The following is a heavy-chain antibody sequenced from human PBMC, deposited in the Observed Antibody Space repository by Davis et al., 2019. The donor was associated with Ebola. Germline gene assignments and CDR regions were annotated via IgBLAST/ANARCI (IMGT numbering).Heavy chain of an antibody. J-gene: IGHJ4*02. Sequence: GESLKISCPASGFTFSSYGMHWVRQAPGKGLEWVAVIWYDGSNKYYADSMKGRFTISRDNSKNTLYLQMNSLRAEDTAVYCCARGRSGVSDYWGQGTLVTVSS. D-gene: IGHD3-10*01. V-gene: IGHV3-33*01. CDR3: ARGRSGVSDY. CDR1: GFTFSSYG. CDR2: IWYDGSNK.